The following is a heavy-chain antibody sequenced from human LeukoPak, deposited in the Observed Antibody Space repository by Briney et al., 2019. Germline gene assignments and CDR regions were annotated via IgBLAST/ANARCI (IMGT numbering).Heavy chain of an antibody. CDR1: GDSVSSNSVA. V-gene: IGHV6-1*01. J-gene: IGHJ4*02. D-gene: IGHD1-1*01. Sequence: SQTLSLTCDISGDSVSSNSVAWSWIRQSPSRGLEWLGRTFYRTKWHSDYAVSLQSRITINSDTSKNQFPLHLSSVTPEDTAVYYCARTVTTNWSAQFDFRGQGILVTVSS. CDR3: ARTVTTNWSAQFDF. CDR2: TFYRTKWHS.